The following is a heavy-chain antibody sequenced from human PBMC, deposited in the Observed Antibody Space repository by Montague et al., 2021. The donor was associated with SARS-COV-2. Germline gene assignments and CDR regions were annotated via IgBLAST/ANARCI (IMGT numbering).Heavy chain of an antibody. V-gene: IGHV4-59*01. CDR3: ARAFYCSGGSCYPNWFDP. D-gene: IGHD2-15*01. J-gene: IGHJ5*02. Sequence: SETLSLTCTVSGGSISSYYWSWIRQPPGKGLEWIGYIHYSGSTNXXPSLKSRVTISVDTSKNQFSLKLSSVTAADTAVYYCARAFYCSGGSCYPNWFDPWGQGTLVTVSS. CDR1: GGSISSYY. CDR2: IHYSGST.